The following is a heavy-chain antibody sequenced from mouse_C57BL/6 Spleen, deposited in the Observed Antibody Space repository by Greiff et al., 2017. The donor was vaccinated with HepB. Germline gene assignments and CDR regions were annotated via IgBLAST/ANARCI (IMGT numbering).Heavy chain of an antibody. V-gene: IGHV1-82*01. J-gene: IGHJ4*01. Sequence: QVQLKESGPELVKPGASVKISCKASGYAFSSSWMNWVKQRPGKGLEGIGRIYPGDGDTNYNGKFKGKATLTADKSSSTAYMQLSSLTSEDSAFYVCARDDGYSYYAMDYWGQGTSVTVSS. CDR2: IYPGDGDT. CDR3: ARDDGYSYYAMDY. CDR1: GYAFSSSW. D-gene: IGHD2-3*01.